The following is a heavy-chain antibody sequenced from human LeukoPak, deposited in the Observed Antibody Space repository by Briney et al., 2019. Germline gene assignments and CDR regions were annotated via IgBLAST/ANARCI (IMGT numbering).Heavy chain of an antibody. J-gene: IGHJ4*02. CDR1: GFTVSIYY. CDR3: ARGPGWNYFDY. D-gene: IGHD2-15*01. V-gene: IGHV3-66*01. Sequence: PGGSLRLSCAVSGFTVSIYYMTWVRQAPGKGLEWVSSIYRDGSANYTDSVKGRFTISRDNSKNTVYLQMNSLRAEDTAVYYCARGPGWNYFDYWGQGTLVTVSS. CDR2: IYRDGSA.